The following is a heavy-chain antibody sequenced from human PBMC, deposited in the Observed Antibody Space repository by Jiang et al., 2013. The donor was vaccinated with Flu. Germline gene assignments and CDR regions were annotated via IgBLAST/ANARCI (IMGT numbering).Heavy chain of an antibody. CDR2: IFYSEST. CDR1: GGSINSDDYY. D-gene: IGHD3-16*02. CDR3: ARGQVVGGLIALDH. V-gene: IGHV4-30-4*08. J-gene: IGHJ4*02. Sequence: SGGSINSDDYYWSWIRQPQGRAWTWIGYIFYSESTYYNPSLKSRVAISVDTSKNEFSLRLSSVTAADTAFYYCARGQVVGGLIALDHWGQGTLGHRRL.